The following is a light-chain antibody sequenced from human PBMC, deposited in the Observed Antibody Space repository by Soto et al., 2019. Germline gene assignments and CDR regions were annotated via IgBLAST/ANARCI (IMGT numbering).Light chain of an antibody. Sequence: DIQMTQSPSSLSASIEDRVTLACRASQTITSYLNWYQQQPGNAPKLLIYAASTLQRGVPSRFNGSGFGTDFSLTISGLKPEDFGTYFCQESYRHPFTLGPGTKVDIK. CDR2: AAS. J-gene: IGKJ3*01. CDR3: QESYRHPFT. V-gene: IGKV1-39*01. CDR1: QTITSY.